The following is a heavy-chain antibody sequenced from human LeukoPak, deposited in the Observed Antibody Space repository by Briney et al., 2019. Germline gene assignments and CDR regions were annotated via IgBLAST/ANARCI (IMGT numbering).Heavy chain of an antibody. D-gene: IGHD3-22*01. CDR2: ISYSGTT. CDR3: ARLVADSSASSGYYYYMDV. J-gene: IGHJ6*03. V-gene: IGHV4-39*01. CDR1: SASITSSPYF. Sequence: SETLSLTCTVSSASITSSPYFWGWIRQSPGTGLEWIGSISYSGTTYYNPSLKSRVTISVDTSKNQFSLKLSSVTAADTAVYYCARLVADSSASSGYYYYMDVWGKGTTVTISS.